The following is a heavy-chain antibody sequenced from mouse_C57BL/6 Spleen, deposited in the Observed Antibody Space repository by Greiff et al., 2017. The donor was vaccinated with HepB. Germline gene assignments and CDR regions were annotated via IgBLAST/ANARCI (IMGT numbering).Heavy chain of an antibody. V-gene: IGHV5-17*01. CDR2: ISSGSSTI. J-gene: IGHJ3*01. D-gene: IGHD1-1*01. Sequence: EVKLMESGGGLVKPGGSLKLSCAASGFTFSDYGMHWVRQAPEKGLEWVAYISSGSSTIYYADTVKGRFTISRDNAKNTLFLQMTSLRSEDTAMYYCAKLLFAYWGQGTLVTVSA. CDR1: GFTFSDYG. CDR3: AKLLFAY.